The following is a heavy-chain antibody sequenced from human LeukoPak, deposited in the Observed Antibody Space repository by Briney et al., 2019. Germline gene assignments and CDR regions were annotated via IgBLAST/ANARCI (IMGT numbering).Heavy chain of an antibody. CDR1: GFTVSSNY. D-gene: IGHD1-1*01. Sequence: PGGSLRLSCAASGFTVSSNYMSWVRQAPGKGLEWVANIKQDGSEKYYVDSVKGRFTISRDNAKNPLYLQMNSLRAEDTAVYYCARDQTGTLRPDYYGMDVWGQGTTVTVSS. V-gene: IGHV3-7*01. J-gene: IGHJ6*02. CDR2: IKQDGSEK. CDR3: ARDQTGTLRPDYYGMDV.